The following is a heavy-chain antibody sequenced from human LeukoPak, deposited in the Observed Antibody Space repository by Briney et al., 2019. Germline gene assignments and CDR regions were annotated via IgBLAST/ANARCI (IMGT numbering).Heavy chain of an antibody. CDR2: INHSGST. V-gene: IGHV4-34*01. CDR3: ARGPWPSSGSPKYFQH. D-gene: IGHD3-22*01. Sequence: SETLSLTCAVYDGSFSGYYWNWIRQPPGKGLEWIGEINHSGSTNYNPSLKSRVTISVDTSKNQFSLKLSSVTAADTAVYYCARGPWPSSGSPKYFQHWGQGTLVTVSS. J-gene: IGHJ1*01. CDR1: DGSFSGYY.